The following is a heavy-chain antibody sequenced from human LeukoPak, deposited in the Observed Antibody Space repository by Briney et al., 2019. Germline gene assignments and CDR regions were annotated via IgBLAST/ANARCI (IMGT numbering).Heavy chain of an antibody. CDR3: TRDDIVGARDFDY. V-gene: IGHV1-2*02. CDR2: INPNSGDT. CDR1: GYTFTRYA. Sequence: ASVKVSCKASGYTFTRYAMNWVRQAPGQGPEWMGWINPNSGDTKSAQKLQGRLTMTRDTSITTAYMDLSRLTSDDTAVYYCTRDDIVGARDFDYWGQGPLVTVSS. D-gene: IGHD1-26*01. J-gene: IGHJ4*02.